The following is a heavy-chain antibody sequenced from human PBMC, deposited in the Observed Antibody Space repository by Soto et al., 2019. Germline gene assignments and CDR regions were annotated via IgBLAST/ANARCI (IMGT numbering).Heavy chain of an antibody. CDR2: SIPIFGTA. D-gene: IGHD2-2*01. Sequence: QVQLVQSGAEVKKPGSSVKVSCKASGGTFSSYAISWVRQAPGQGLEWMGGSIPIFGTANYAQKFQGRVTITADESTSTAYMELSSMGSEDTAVYYCARDELGDCISTSCYARSYFDYWGQGTLVTVSS. CDR1: GGTFSSYA. CDR3: ARDELGDCISTSCYARSYFDY. V-gene: IGHV1-69*12. J-gene: IGHJ4*02.